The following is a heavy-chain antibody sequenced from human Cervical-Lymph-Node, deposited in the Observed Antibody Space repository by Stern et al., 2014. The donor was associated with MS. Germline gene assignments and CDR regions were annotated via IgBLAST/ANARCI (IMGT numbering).Heavy chain of an antibody. Sequence: QVQLVQSGAEVRKPGASVKGSCHVSGYTFTDYAIYWGRQAPGQTLEWMGWINTGVGPTTYSLKFQDSLTITRDTSATTVYMELRSLTFEDTAMYYCARAPTFLPLDSWGQGTLVTVST. V-gene: IGHV1-3*04. J-gene: IGHJ4*02. CDR1: GYTFTDYA. CDR2: INTGVGPT. CDR3: ARAPTFLPLDS.